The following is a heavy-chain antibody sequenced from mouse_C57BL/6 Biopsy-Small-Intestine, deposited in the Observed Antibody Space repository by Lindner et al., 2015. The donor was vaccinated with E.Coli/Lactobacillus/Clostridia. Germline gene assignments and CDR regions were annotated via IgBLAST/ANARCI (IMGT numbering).Heavy chain of an antibody. Sequence: VQLQESGGGLVKPGGSLKLSCAASGFTSSNYAMSWVRQTPEKRLERVATISDGGTYTYYPDNVKGRFTISRDNAKNNLYLQMSHLKSEDTAMYYCATGTTYFDYWGQGTTLTVSS. V-gene: IGHV5-4*01. CDR1: GFTSSNYA. J-gene: IGHJ2*01. CDR3: ATGTTYFDY. D-gene: IGHD4-1*01. CDR2: ISDGGTYT.